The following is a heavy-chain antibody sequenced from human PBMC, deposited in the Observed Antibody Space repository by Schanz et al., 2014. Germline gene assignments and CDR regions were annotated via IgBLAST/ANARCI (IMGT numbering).Heavy chain of an antibody. CDR1: GGTFSSYT. D-gene: IGHD2-8*01. Sequence: QLQLVQSGAEVKKPGSSVKVSCKLSGGTFSSYTISWMRQAPGQGLEWMGKIIPVLNIATYAQRFQGRVSITADTSTNTAYMELSSLTSEDTAVYYCASGGYCTNGVCNGGRNWFDPWGQGTPVTVSS. CDR2: IIPVLNIA. CDR3: ASGGYCTNGVCNGGRNWFDP. J-gene: IGHJ5*02. V-gene: IGHV1-69*02.